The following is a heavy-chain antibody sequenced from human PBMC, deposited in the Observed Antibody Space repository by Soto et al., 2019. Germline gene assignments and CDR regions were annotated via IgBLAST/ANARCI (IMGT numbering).Heavy chain of an antibody. CDR1: GGTLSNYA. J-gene: IGHJ4*02. CDR3: AIGHSYGQFDI. V-gene: IGHV1-69*01. CDR2: IIPLLYTP. D-gene: IGHD5-12*01. Sequence: QIQLVQSGAEVKNPGSSVKVSCKAPGGTLSNYAVSWVRQAPGHGLEWMGGIIPLLYTPTYARKFEDRVTIIADESASTAYMDLAGLRSDDTAVYYCAIGHSYGQFDIWGQGTQVTVSS.